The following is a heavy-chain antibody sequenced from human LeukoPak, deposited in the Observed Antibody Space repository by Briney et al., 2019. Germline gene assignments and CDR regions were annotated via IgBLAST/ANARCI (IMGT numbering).Heavy chain of an antibody. CDR2: IYSGGST. Sequence: PGGSLRLSCAASGLTVSSNYMSWVRQAPGKGLEWVSGIYSGGSTYYADSVKGRFTISRDNSKNTLYLQMNSLRAEDTAVYYCAREGSGYDSHIPFDYWGQGTLVTVSS. CDR3: AREGSGYDSHIPFDY. V-gene: IGHV3-53*01. D-gene: IGHD5-12*01. CDR1: GLTVSSNY. J-gene: IGHJ4*02.